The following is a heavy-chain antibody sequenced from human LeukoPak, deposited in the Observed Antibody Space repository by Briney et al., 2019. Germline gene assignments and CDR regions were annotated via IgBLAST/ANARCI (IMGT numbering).Heavy chain of an antibody. J-gene: IGHJ5*02. CDR1: GGSITNKY. CDR3: TREPDP. Sequence: PSETLSLTCTVSGGSITNKYWSWIRQSAGKGLEWIGRIYTGGSATYNPTLKSRVTMSVDTSKNQVSLKLRSVTAADTAVYYCTREPDPWGQGTLVTVSS. CDR2: IYTGGSA. V-gene: IGHV4-4*07. D-gene: IGHD1-14*01.